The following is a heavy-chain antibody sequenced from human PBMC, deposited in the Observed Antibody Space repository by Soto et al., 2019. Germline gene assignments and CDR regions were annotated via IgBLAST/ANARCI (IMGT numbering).Heavy chain of an antibody. CDR2: IYYSWST. V-gene: IGHV4-59*01. D-gene: IGHD6-19*01. Sequence: SETLSLTCTFSGGSIISYYWSWIRQPPGKGLEWIGYIYYSWSTNYNPSLKSRVTISVDTSKNQFSLKLSSVTAADTAVYYCARMVADDAFDIWGQGTMVTVSS. CDR1: GGSIISYY. CDR3: ARMVADDAFDI. J-gene: IGHJ3*02.